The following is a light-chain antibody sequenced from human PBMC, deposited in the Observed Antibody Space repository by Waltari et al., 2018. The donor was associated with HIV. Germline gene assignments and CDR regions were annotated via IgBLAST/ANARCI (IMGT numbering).Light chain of an antibody. CDR3: QQSYNSPWT. Sequence: DIQMTQSPSSLSASVGDRVTVNCRASQSISKFLNWYQQKPVRAPKLLIYSASTLQNWVPSRFGGSGSGTDFTLTITSLQPEDFAIYYCQQSYNSPWTFGQGTKVEIK. V-gene: IGKV1-39*01. CDR2: SAS. CDR1: QSISKF. J-gene: IGKJ1*01.